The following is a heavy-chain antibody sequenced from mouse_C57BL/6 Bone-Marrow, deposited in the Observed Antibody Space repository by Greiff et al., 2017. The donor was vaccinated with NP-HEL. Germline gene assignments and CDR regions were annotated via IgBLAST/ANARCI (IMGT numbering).Heavy chain of an antibody. Sequence: EVKVVESGGGLVQPGGSLSLSCAASGFTFTDYYMSWVRQPPGKALEWLGFIRNKANGYTTEYSASVKGRFTISRDNSQSILYLQMNALRAEDSATYYCARYESYCSTPFSYWGQGTLVTVSA. V-gene: IGHV7-3*01. D-gene: IGHD6-1*01. CDR3: ARYESYCSTPFSY. CDR2: IRNKANGYTT. J-gene: IGHJ3*01. CDR1: GFTFTDYY.